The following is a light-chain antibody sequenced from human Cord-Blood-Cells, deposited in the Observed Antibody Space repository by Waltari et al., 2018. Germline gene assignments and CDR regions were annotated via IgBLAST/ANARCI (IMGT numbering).Light chain of an antibody. Sequence: SVGDRVTITCQASQDISNYLNWYQQKPGKAPKLLIYDASNLETGVPSRFSGSGSGTDFTFTISSLQPEDIATYYCQQYDNLYTFGQGTKLEIK. J-gene: IGKJ2*01. CDR1: QDISNY. V-gene: IGKV1-33*01. CDR2: DAS. CDR3: QQYDNLYT.